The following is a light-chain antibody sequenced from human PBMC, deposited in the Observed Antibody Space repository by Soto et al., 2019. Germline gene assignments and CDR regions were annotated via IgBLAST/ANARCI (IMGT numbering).Light chain of an antibody. CDR1: SSDVGSYNF. J-gene: IGLJ3*02. V-gene: IGLV2-14*01. Sequence: QSALTQPASVSGSPGQSITISCTGTSSDVGSYNFVSWYQHHPGKAPKVMIYEVNNRPSGVSNRFSGSKSGNTASLTISGLQAEDEADYYCTSYTRSSTLVFGGGTKVTVL. CDR2: EVN. CDR3: TSYTRSSTLV.